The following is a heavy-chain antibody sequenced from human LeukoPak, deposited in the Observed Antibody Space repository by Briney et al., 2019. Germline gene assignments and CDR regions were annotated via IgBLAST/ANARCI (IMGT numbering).Heavy chain of an antibody. Sequence: LGGSLRLSCAASGFTFSSYAMSWVRQAPGKGLEWVSGISGTGTNTYYADSVKGRFTISRDNSKNTLYLQMNSLRAEDTAVYYCAKDVSPLMVTTWDYWGQGTLVTVSS. CDR2: ISGTGTNT. D-gene: IGHD2-21*02. J-gene: IGHJ4*02. CDR3: AKDVSPLMVTTWDY. V-gene: IGHV3-23*01. CDR1: GFTFSSYA.